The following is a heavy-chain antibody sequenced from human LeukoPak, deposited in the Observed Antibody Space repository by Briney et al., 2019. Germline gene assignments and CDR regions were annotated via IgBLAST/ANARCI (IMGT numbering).Heavy chain of an antibody. V-gene: IGHV1-2*02. CDR2: INPNSGGT. Sequence: GASVKVSCTVSGYTLTELSLNWVRQGPGQGLEWMGWINPNSGGTNYAQNFQGRVTMTRDPSISTAYMELSRLRSDDTAVYFCARQSSGCFGSDYWGQGTLVTVSS. CDR3: ARQSSGCFGSDY. CDR1: GYTLTELS. D-gene: IGHD3-10*01. J-gene: IGHJ4*02.